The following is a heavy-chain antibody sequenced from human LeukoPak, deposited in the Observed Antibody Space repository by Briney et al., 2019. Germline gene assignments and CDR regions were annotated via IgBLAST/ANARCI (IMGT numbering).Heavy chain of an antibody. V-gene: IGHV3-30*04. D-gene: IGHD5-12*01. Sequence: GGSLRLSCAASGFTFSSYAMHWVRQAPGKGPEWVAVISYDGSNKYYADSVKGRFTISRDNSKNTLYLQMNSLRAGDTAVYYCARGPRVATYYFDYWGQGTLVTVSS. CDR3: ARGPRVATYYFDY. J-gene: IGHJ4*02. CDR2: ISYDGSNK. CDR1: GFTFSSYA.